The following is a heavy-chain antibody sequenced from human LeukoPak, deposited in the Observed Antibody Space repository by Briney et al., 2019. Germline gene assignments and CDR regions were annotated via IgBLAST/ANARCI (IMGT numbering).Heavy chain of an antibody. D-gene: IGHD3-10*01. CDR3: ARFVGGYGWGSYTYYPYGMDV. V-gene: IGHV1-46*01. CDR1: GYTFTSYY. CDR2: INPSGGST. Sequence: ASVKVSCKASGYTFTSYYMHWVRQAPGQGLEWMGIINPSGGSTSYAQKFQGRVTMTSDTSTSTAYMELTSLRSDDTAVYYCARFVGGYGWGSYTYYPYGMDVWGQGTTVTVSS. J-gene: IGHJ6*02.